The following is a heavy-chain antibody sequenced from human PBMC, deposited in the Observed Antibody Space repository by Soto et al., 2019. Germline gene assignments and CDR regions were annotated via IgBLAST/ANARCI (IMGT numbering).Heavy chain of an antibody. CDR2: ISGSGGSS. Sequence: PGGSLRLSCAASGFTVSNYAMSWVRQAPGKGLEWVSGISGSGGSSYYADSVKGRFTISRDNSTNTLNLQMDSLRAEDTAVYYCAKKSTDSSGYSDYWGQGTVVTVSS. CDR1: GFTVSNYA. D-gene: IGHD2-2*01. J-gene: IGHJ4*02. CDR3: AKKSTDSSGYSDY. V-gene: IGHV3-23*01.